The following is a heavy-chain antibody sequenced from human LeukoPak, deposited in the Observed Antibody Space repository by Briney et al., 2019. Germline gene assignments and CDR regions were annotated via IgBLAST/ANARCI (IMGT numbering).Heavy chain of an antibody. J-gene: IGHJ4*02. CDR3: TSNYCSGGSCYFY. CDR1: GFTFSGSV. V-gene: IGHV3-73*01. CDR2: IRSKANNYAT. Sequence: PGGSLRLSCAASGFTFSGSVMHWVRQASGKGLEWVGRIRSKANNYATAYVASVKGRFTISRDDSKNTAFLQMNSLKTEDTAVYYCTSNYCSGGSCYFYWGQGTLVTVSS. D-gene: IGHD2-15*01.